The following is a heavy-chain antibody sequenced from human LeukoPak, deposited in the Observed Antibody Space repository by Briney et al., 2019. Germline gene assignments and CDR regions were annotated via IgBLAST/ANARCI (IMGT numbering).Heavy chain of an antibody. CDR2: IYYSGST. D-gene: IGHD6-13*01. CDR1: GGSISSYY. J-gene: IGHJ4*02. CDR3: ARSGAGAVNVEFDY. Sequence: SETLSLTCTVSGGSISSYYWSWIRQPPGKGLEWIGYIYYSGSTNYNPSLKSRVTISVDTSKNQFSLKLSSVTAADTAVYYCARSGAGAVNVEFDYWGQGTLVTVSS. V-gene: IGHV4-59*01.